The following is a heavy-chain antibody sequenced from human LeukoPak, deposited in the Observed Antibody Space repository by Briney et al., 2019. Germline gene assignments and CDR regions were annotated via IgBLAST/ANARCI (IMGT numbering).Heavy chain of an antibody. CDR2: IDWDDDK. Sequence: SGPALVKPTQTLTLTYTFSGFSLSTSGMCVSWIRQPPGKALEWLALIDWDDDKYYSTSLKTRLTISKDTSKNQVVLTMTNMDPVDTATYYCARVVPAAIVPAEYFQHWGQGTLVTVSS. D-gene: IGHD2-2*01. CDR3: ARVVPAAIVPAEYFQH. CDR1: GFSLSTSGMC. J-gene: IGHJ1*01. V-gene: IGHV2-70*01.